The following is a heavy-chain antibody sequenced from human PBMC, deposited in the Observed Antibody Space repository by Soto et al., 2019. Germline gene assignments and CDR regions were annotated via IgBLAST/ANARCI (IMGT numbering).Heavy chain of an antibody. Sequence: VQLLESGGGLVQPGGSLRLSCAASGFTFSSYGMHWVRQAPGKGLEWVAVISYDGSNKYYADSVKGRFTISRDNSKNTLYLQMNSLRAEDTAVYYCAKDIGAELGIVRDYYGMDVWGQGTTVTVSS. V-gene: IGHV3-30*18. D-gene: IGHD7-27*01. CDR1: GFTFSSYG. CDR2: ISYDGSNK. J-gene: IGHJ6*02. CDR3: AKDIGAELGIVRDYYGMDV.